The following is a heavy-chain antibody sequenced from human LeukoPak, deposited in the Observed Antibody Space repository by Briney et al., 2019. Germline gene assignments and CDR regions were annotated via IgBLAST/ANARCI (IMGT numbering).Heavy chain of an antibody. CDR1: GFTFSSYW. CDR3: ARDYCSSTSCYFDY. Sequence: GGSLRLSCAASGFTFSSYWMSWVRQAPGKGLEWVANIKQGGSEKYYVDSVKGRFTISRDNAKNSLYLQMNSLRAEDTAVYYCARDYCSSTSCYFDYWGQGTLVTVSS. D-gene: IGHD2-2*01. CDR2: IKQGGSEK. V-gene: IGHV3-7*01. J-gene: IGHJ4*02.